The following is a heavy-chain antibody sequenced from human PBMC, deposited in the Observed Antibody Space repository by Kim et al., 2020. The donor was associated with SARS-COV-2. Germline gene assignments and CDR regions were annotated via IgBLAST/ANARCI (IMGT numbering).Heavy chain of an antibody. Sequence: SQTLSLTCNVSGGTTNSGDYYWAWIRQPPGKGLEWIGYIYHSGITYYTPSLKSRCSLSIDTSKNHFSLEVRSVTAADTAIYYCARGGGFSRFGYDSWGQGSLVNVAS. CDR3: ARGGGFSRFGYDS. J-gene: IGHJ4*02. V-gene: IGHV4-30-4*01. D-gene: IGHD6-13*01. CDR2: IYHSGIT. CDR1: GGTTNSGDYY.